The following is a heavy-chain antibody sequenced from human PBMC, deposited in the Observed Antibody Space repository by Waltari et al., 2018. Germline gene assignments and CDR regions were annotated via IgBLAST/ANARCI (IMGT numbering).Heavy chain of an antibody. CDR1: VCTFSGYE. V-gene: IGHV3-48*03. Sequence: EVLLVESGGALVQPGVSVRLSCTASVCTFSGYEMSWVPQAPGKGLEWVSYISSSGNTIYYADSVKARFTTSRDNAKNSLYLQMNSLRVDDTAVYYCARRPYYYHGMDVWGQGTTVTVSS. J-gene: IGHJ6*02. CDR3: ARRPYYYHGMDV. CDR2: ISSSGNTI.